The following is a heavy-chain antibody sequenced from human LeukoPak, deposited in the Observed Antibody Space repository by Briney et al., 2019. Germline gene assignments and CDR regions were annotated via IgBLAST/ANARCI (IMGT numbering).Heavy chain of an antibody. CDR2: INHSGST. V-gene: IGHV4-34*01. CDR3: ARDSYYGSGSYYSDY. CDR1: GGSFSGYY. J-gene: IGHJ4*02. D-gene: IGHD3-10*01. Sequence: PSETLSLTCAVYGGSFSGYYWSWIRQPPGKGLEWIGEINHSGSTNYNPSLKSRVTISVDTSKNQFSLKLSSVTAADTAVYYCARDSYYGSGSYYSDYWGQGTLVTVSS.